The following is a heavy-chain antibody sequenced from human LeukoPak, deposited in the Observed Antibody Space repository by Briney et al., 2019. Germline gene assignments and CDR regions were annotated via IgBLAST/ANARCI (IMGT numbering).Heavy chain of an antibody. D-gene: IGHD6-19*01. CDR1: GGSISSSSYY. CDR3: ARDVSSGWYFDY. J-gene: IGHJ4*02. V-gene: IGHV4-39*07. Sequence: PSETLSLTCTVSGGSISSSSYYWGWIRQPPGKGLEWIGSIYYSGSTYYNPSLKSRVTISVDTSKNQFSLKLSSVTAADAAVYYCARDVSSGWYFDYWGQGTLVTVSS. CDR2: IYYSGST.